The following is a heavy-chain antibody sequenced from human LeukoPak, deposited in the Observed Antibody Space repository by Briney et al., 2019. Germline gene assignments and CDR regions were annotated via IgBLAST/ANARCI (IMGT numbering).Heavy chain of an antibody. CDR3: ARARFGELLDFYYYGMDV. V-gene: IGHV1-69*06. CDR1: GGTFISYA. CDR2: IIPIFGTA. Sequence: GSSVKVSCKASGGTFISYAISWVRQAPGQGLEWMGGIIPIFGTANYAQKFQGRVTITADKSTSTAYMELSSLSSEDTAVYYCARARFGELLDFYYYGMDVWGKGTTVTVSS. D-gene: IGHD3-10*01. J-gene: IGHJ6*04.